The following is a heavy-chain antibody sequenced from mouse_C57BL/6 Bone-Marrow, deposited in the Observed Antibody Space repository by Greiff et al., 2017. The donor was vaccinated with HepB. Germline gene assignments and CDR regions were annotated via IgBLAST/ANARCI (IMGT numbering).Heavy chain of an antibody. V-gene: IGHV1-69*01. J-gene: IGHJ2*01. D-gene: IGHD2-2*01. Sequence: QVQLQQPGAELVMPGASVKLSCKASGYTFTSYWMHWVKQRPGQGLEWIGEIDPSDSYTNYNQKFKGKSTLTVDKSSSTAYMQLSSLTSEDSAVYYCARKATMVTPYYFDYWGQGTTLTVSS. CDR3: ARKATMVTPYYFDY. CDR2: IDPSDSYT. CDR1: GYTFTSYW.